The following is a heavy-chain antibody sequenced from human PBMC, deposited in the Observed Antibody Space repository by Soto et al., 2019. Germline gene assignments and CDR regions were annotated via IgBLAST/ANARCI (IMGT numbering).Heavy chain of an antibody. CDR2: ISAYNYHT. CDR3: VRDRWHYYAARDADAFDI. J-gene: IGHJ3*02. V-gene: IGHV1-18*01. Sequence: QVQLVQSGGEVKKPGASVKVSCRASGYTFTNYGVTWVRQAPGQGLEWMGWISAYNYHTKYAQKFEGRSVMTADSSTNSAYLELRSLRSDDTAIYYCVRDRWHYYAARDADAFDIWGQGTVVTVSS. CDR1: GYTFTNYG. D-gene: IGHD3-16*01.